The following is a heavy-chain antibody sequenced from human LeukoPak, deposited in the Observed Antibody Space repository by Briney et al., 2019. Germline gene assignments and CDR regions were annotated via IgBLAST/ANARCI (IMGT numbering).Heavy chain of an antibody. CDR1: GGTFSSYA. CDR2: IIPIFGTA. CDR3: ATFYRSGSYFPFDY. Sequence: ASVKVSCKASGGTFSSYAISWVRQAPGQGLEWMGGIIPIFGTANYAQKFQGRVTITADESTSTAYMELSSLRSEDTAVYYCATFYRSGSYFPFDYWGQGTLVTVSS. V-gene: IGHV1-69*13. D-gene: IGHD1-26*01. J-gene: IGHJ4*02.